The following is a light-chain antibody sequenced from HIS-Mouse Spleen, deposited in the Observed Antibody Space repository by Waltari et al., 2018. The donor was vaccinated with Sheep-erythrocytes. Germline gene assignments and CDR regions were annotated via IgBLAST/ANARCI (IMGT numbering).Light chain of an antibody. Sequence: QSALTQPRSVSGSPGQSVTISCTGTSSDVGSYNLVSWYQQHPGKAPKLMIYEGSKRPSWVSTRFSGSKSGNTASLTISGLQAEDEADYYCCSYAGSSTWVFGGGTKLTVL. V-gene: IGLV2-23*01. CDR3: CSYAGSSTWV. J-gene: IGLJ3*02. CDR2: EGS. CDR1: SSDVGSYNL.